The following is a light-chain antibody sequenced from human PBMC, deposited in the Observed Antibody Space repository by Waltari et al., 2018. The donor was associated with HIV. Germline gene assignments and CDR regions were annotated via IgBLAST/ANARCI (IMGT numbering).Light chain of an antibody. CDR3: QQTYSPPRT. J-gene: IGKJ1*01. Sequence: DIQMTQSPSSLSASVGDRVTITCRASQNINTYLNWYQQEPGKAPKVLIHTAASLHSGVPSRFSGSGSGTYFTLTISSLQPEDFATYYCQQTYSPPRTFGQGTRVEIK. V-gene: IGKV1-39*01. CDR1: QNINTY. CDR2: TAA.